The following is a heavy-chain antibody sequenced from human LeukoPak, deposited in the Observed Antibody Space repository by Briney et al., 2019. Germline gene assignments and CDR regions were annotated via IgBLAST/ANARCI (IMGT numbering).Heavy chain of an antibody. J-gene: IGHJ3*02. D-gene: IGHD2-2*02. Sequence: PSETLSLTCTVSGGSISSGSYYWSWIRQPAGKGLEWIGRIYTSGSTNYNPSLKSRVTISVDTSKNQFSLKLSSVTAADTAVYYCARVSLVVVPAAILGGAFDIWGQGTMVTVSS. CDR1: GGSISSGSYY. V-gene: IGHV4-61*02. CDR3: ARVSLVVVPAAILGGAFDI. CDR2: IYTSGST.